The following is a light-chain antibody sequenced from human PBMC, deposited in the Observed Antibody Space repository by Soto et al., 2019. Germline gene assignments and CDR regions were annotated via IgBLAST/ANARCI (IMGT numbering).Light chain of an antibody. V-gene: IGKV1-27*01. CDR1: QGISNY. J-gene: IGKJ2*01. Sequence: DIKMTQSPSSLSTSVGDRVTITCRASQGISNYLAWYQQKPGKVPKLLIYAASTLQSGVPSRFSGSGPGTDFTLTINDLQPEDFATYYCQESYSTPMYTFGQGPRCIS. CDR3: QESYSTPMYT. CDR2: AAS.